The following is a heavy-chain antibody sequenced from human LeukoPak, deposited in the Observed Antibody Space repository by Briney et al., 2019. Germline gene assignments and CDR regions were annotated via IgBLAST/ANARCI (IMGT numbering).Heavy chain of an antibody. CDR2: INQDGSEK. CDR3: ARMTGGLWDY. Sequence: GRSLRLSCAASGFTISTYWMNWLRQAPGKGLEWVANINQDGSEKYYVDSVEGRFTISRDNAKNSLYLQLNSLRAEDTAVYYCARMTGGLWDYWGQGTLVTVSS. D-gene: IGHD2-15*01. V-gene: IGHV3-7*05. J-gene: IGHJ4*02. CDR1: GFTISTYW.